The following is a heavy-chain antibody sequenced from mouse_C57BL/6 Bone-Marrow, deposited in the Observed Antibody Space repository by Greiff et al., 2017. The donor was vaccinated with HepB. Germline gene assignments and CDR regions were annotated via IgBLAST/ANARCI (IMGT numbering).Heavy chain of an antibody. CDR2: IYPSDSET. CDR1: GYTFTSYW. CDR3: ARPYYSNPYYYAMDY. J-gene: IGHJ4*01. V-gene: IGHV1-61*01. D-gene: IGHD2-5*01. Sequence: VKLQQPGAELVRPGSSVKLSCKASGYTFTSYWMDWVKQRPGQGLEWIGNIYPSDSETHYNQKFKDKATLTVDKSSSTAYMQLSSLTSEDSAVYYCARPYYSNPYYYAMDYWGQGTSVTVSS.